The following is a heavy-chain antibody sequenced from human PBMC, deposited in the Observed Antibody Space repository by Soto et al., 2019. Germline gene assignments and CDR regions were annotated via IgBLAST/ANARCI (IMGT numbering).Heavy chain of an antibody. CDR2: IYYSGST. CDR1: GDAISSGGSY. V-gene: IGHV4-31*03. CDR3: ARGHDYGINKYYFDY. Sequence: TLSLACTVSGDAISSGGSYWSLIRQHPGKGLEWIGYIYYSGSTYYNPSLKSRVTISVDTSKNQFSLKLSSVTAADTAVYYCARGHDYGINKYYFDYWGQGTLVTVSS. J-gene: IGHJ4*02. D-gene: IGHD4-17*01.